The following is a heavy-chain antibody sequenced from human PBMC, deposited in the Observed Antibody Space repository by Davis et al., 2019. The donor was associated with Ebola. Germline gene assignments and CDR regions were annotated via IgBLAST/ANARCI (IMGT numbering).Heavy chain of an antibody. CDR1: GHISTNYW. D-gene: IGHD5-18*01. J-gene: IGHJ4*02. CDR2: IYLGDSDT. CDR3: ARRDEGVAMVD. V-gene: IGHV5-51*01. Sequence: GESLKISCQASGHISTNYWLAWVRQLPGKGLDWMGLIYLGDSDTRYSPSFRGQVTISADKSINTTYLQWSGLKASDPAMYYCARRDEGVAMVDWGQGTLVTVSS.